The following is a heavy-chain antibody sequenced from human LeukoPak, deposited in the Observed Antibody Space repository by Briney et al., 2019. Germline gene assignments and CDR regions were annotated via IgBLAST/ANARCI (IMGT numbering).Heavy chain of an antibody. Sequence: GASVKVSCKASGGTFSSYAISWVRQAPGQGLEWMGRIIPIFGTANYAQKFQGRVTITTDESTSTAYMELSSLRSEDTAVYYCAVSGVYCGGDCSEDYWGQGTLVTVSS. D-gene: IGHD2-21*02. CDR2: IIPIFGTA. CDR3: AVSGVYCGGDCSEDY. V-gene: IGHV1-69*05. J-gene: IGHJ4*02. CDR1: GGTFSSYA.